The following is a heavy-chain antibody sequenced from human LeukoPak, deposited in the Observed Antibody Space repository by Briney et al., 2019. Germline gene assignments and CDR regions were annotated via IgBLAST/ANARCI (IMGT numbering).Heavy chain of an antibody. CDR2: IKPDGSEN. CDR1: GFTFRDYW. Sequence: GGSLRLSCAASGFTFRDYWMTWVRQAQGKGMEWVANIKPDGSENYYGDSVECRFTIYRDNAKNSLYLQMNRLRVEDTAVYYCASYLYWWSDLGYWGQGTMVTVSS. D-gene: IGHD2-8*02. CDR3: ASYLYWWSDLGY. V-gene: IGHV3-7*01. J-gene: IGHJ4*02.